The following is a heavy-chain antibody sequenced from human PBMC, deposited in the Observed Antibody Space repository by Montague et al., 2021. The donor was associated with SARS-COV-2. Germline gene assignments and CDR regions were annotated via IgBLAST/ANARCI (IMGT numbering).Heavy chain of an antibody. D-gene: IGHD3-10*01. CDR3: ARDYYYGSGSYFPYDY. CDR2: ISYDGSKR. V-gene: IGHV3-30*04. Sequence: SLRLSCAASGLTFNIYAVHWVRQAPGKGLEWVAVISYDGSKRYYADSVKGRFTVSRDNSKNTLYLQMNSLRADDTAVYYCARDYYYGSGSYFPYDYWGQGTLVTVSS. CDR1: GLTFNIYA. J-gene: IGHJ4*02.